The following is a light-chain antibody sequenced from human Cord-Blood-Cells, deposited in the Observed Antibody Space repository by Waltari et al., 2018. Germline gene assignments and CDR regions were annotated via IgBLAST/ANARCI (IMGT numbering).Light chain of an antibody. CDR1: QSISSY. Sequence: DIQMTQSPSSLSASVGDRVTITCRASQSISSYLNWYQQKPGKAPKLLIYAASSLQSGVPSMFSGSGSGTDFTLTISSLQPEDFATYYCQQSYSTPRTFGQGTKVEMK. J-gene: IGKJ1*01. CDR3: QQSYSTPRT. V-gene: IGKV1-39*01. CDR2: AAS.